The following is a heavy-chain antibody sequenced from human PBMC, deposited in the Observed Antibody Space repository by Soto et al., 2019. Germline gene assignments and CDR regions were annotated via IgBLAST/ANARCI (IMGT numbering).Heavy chain of an antibody. D-gene: IGHD3-16*01. Sequence: SETLSLTCTVSGGSISRYYWSWIRQPPGKGLEWIGYIYYSGSTNYNPSLESRVTISVDTSKNQFSLKLSAVTAADTAVYYCEWDTFRLYYIDYSRQGTLVPVSA. CDR1: GGSISRYY. V-gene: IGHV4-59*01. J-gene: IGHJ4*02. CDR2: IYYSGST. CDR3: EWDTFRLYYIDY.